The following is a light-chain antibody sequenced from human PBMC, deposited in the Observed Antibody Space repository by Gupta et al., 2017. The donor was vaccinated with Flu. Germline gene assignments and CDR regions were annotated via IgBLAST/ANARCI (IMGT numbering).Light chain of an antibody. J-gene: IGLJ2*01. CDR1: SSDVGGYNY. Sequence: QSALTQPASVSGSPGQSITISCTGTSSDVGGYNYVSWYQQHPGKAPKLMIYEVSNRPSGVSNRVSGSKSGNTASLTISGLQAEDEADYYCSSYTSSITPLFGGGTKLTV. V-gene: IGLV2-14*01. CDR2: EVS. CDR3: SSYTSSITPL.